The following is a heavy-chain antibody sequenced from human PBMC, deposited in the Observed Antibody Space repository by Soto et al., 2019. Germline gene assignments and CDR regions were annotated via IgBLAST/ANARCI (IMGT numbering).Heavy chain of an antibody. J-gene: IGHJ5*01. CDR3: GRVVEGATRHTDFDS. CDR2: VYYSGGA. Sequence: PSETLSLTGAVSGVSIHNSHSFWAWIRQPPGKGLEFIGSVYYSGGANYNPSLKSRVTISVDTSKNQLSLRVNSVTAADTAVYYCGRVVEGATRHTDFDSWGQGTLVTVSS. V-gene: IGHV4-39*01. D-gene: IGHD2-15*01. CDR1: GVSIHNSHSF.